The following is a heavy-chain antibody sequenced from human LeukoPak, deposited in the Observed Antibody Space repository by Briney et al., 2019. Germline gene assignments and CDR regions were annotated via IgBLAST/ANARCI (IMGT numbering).Heavy chain of an antibody. CDR3: VKDKWVDY. CDR2: ISSDGGRT. V-gene: IGHV3-64D*09. D-gene: IGHD1-26*01. CDR1: GFIFSSYA. Sequence: HLGGSLRPSCSASGFIFSSYAMHWVRQAPGKGLEYVSSISSDGGRTYYADSVKGRFTISRDNSKNTLYLQMSSLRGEDTAVYYCVKDKWVDYWGQGTLVTVSS. J-gene: IGHJ4*02.